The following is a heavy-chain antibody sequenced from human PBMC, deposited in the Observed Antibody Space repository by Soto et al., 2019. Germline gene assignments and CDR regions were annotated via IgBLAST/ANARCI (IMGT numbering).Heavy chain of an antibody. CDR3: ARDLSWGSNWYYYMDV. CDR2: ISSSSSVI. V-gene: IGHV3-48*01. Sequence: EVQLVESGGGLVQPGGSLRLSCATSGFILSDCAMNWVRQAPGKGLEWVSYISSSSSVIDYADSVKGRFTVSRDNARKSVYLQMNSLRAEDTAVYYCARDLSWGSNWYYYMDVWGKGTTVTVSS. D-gene: IGHD7-27*01. J-gene: IGHJ6*03. CDR1: GFILSDCA.